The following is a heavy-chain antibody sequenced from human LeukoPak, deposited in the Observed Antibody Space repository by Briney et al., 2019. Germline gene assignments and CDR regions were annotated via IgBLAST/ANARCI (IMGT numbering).Heavy chain of an antibody. CDR3: ASMGRDSSSSGGDYYYYYMDV. CDR2: IIPIFGTA. J-gene: IGHJ6*03. Sequence: ASVKVSCKASGGTFSSYAISWVRQAPGQGLEWTGGIIPIFGTANYAQKFQGRVTITTDESTSTAYMELSSLRSEDTAVYYCASMGRDSSSSGGDYYYYYMDVWGKGTTVTVSS. D-gene: IGHD6-6*01. V-gene: IGHV1-69*05. CDR1: GGTFSSYA.